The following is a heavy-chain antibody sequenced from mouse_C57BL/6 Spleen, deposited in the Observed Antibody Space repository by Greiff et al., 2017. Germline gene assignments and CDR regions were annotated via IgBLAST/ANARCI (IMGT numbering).Heavy chain of an antibody. CDR1: GFTFSVYG. CDR3: ARRYYYGSSSYWYFDV. Sequence: EVNLVESGGGLVKPGGSLKLSCAASGFTFSVYGMHWVRQAPEKGLEWVSYISSGSSTIYYADTVKGRFTLSRDNAKNTLFLQMTSLRSEDTAMYYCARRYYYGSSSYWYFDVWGTGTTVTVSS. V-gene: IGHV5-17*01. CDR2: ISSGSSTI. J-gene: IGHJ1*03. D-gene: IGHD1-1*01.